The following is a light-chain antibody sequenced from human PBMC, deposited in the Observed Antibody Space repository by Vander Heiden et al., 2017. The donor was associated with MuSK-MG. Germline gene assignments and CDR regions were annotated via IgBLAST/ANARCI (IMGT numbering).Light chain of an antibody. CDR1: SSDVGGYNY. CDR2: DVS. V-gene: IGLV2-11*01. J-gene: IGLJ2*01. CDR3: CSYAGSYIPVV. Sequence: QSALTQPRSVSGSPGQSVTISCTGTSSDVGGYNYVSWYQQHPGKAPKLMIYDVSKRPSGVPDRFSGSKSGNTASLTISGLQAEDEADYYCCSYAGSYIPVVCGGGTKLTV.